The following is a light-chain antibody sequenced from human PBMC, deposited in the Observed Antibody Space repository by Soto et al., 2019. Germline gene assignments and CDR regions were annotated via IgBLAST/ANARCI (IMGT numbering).Light chain of an antibody. CDR1: SSAVGGNNY. Sequence: QSALTQPASVSGSPGQSITISCTATSSAVGGNNYVSWYQQHPGKAPKLMIYEVSNRPSGVSNRFSGSKSGNTASLTISGLQAEDEADYYCSSYTSSSTLVVFDGGTKLTVL. CDR3: SSYTSSSTLVV. J-gene: IGLJ2*01. V-gene: IGLV2-14*01. CDR2: EVS.